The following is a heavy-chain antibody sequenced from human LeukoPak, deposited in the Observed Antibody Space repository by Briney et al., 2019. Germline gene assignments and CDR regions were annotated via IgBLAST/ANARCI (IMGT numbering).Heavy chain of an antibody. CDR1: GYTFTSYG. CDR2: ISAYNGNT. Sequence: ASVKVSCKASGYTFTSYGISWVRQAPGQGLERMGWISAYNGNTNYAQKLQGRVTMTTDTSTSTAYMELRSLRSDDTAVYYCATRLAGTGAFDIWGQGTMVTVSS. V-gene: IGHV1-18*01. CDR3: ATRLAGTGAFDI. D-gene: IGHD6-13*01. J-gene: IGHJ3*02.